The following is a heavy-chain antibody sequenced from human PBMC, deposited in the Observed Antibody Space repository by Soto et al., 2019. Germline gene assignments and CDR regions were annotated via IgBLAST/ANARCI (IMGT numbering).Heavy chain of an antibody. V-gene: IGHV1-8*01. CDR1: GYTFTSYD. J-gene: IGHJ3*02. CDR2: MNPNSGNT. CDR3: ARDSDYIWGSYRFSSAFDI. Sequence: QVQLVQSGAEVKKPGASVKVSCKASGYTFTSYDINWVRQATGQGLEWMGWMNPNSGNTGYAQKFQGRVPMARNTSISTAYMELSSLRSEDTAVYYCARDSDYIWGSYRFSSAFDIWGQGTMVTVSS. D-gene: IGHD3-16*02.